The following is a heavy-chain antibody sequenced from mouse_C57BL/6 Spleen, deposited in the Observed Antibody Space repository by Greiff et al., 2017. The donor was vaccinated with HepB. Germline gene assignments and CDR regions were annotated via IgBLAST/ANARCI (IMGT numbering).Heavy chain of an antibody. CDR3: ARGAYGNYYAMDY. Sequence: VQLQQPGAELVKPGASVKLSCKASGYTFTSYWMHWVKQRPGQGLEWIGMIHPNSGSTNYNEKFKSKATLTVDKSSSTAYMQLSSLTSEDSAVYYCARGAYGNYYAMDYWGQGTSVTVSS. CDR2: IHPNSGST. J-gene: IGHJ4*01. V-gene: IGHV1-64*01. CDR1: GYTFTSYW. D-gene: IGHD2-1*01.